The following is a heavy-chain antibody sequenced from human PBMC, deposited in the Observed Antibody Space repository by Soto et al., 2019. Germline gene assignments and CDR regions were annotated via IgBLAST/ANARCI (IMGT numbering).Heavy chain of an antibody. V-gene: IGHV3-23*01. J-gene: IGHJ6*02. CDR2: IIDSGGST. CDR3: AKGRSYYHYYVLDV. CDR1: GVTFSSCA. Sequence: GGSLRLSCAASGVTFSSCAMGWVRQAPGKGLEWVSDIIDSGGSTYYADSVKGRFTISRDNSKSTLYLQMNSLRAEDTALYYCAKGRSYYHYYVLDVWGQGTTVTVSS.